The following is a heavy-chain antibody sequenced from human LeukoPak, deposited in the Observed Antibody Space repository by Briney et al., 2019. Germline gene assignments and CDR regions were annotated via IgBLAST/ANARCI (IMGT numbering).Heavy chain of an antibody. J-gene: IGHJ6*02. Sequence: GGSLRLSCAASGFTVSSNYMSWVRQAPGKGLEWVSVIYSGGSTYYADSVKGRFTISRDNSKNTLYLQMNSLRAEDTAVYYCARDTYGSGSYYYYYYGMDVWGQGTTVTVSS. CDR3: ARDTYGSGSYYYYYYGMDV. CDR2: IYSGGST. D-gene: IGHD3-10*01. CDR1: GFTVSSNY. V-gene: IGHV3-53*01.